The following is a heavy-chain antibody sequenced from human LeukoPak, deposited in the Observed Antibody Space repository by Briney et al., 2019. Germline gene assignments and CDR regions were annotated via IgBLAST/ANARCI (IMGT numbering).Heavy chain of an antibody. Sequence: GGSLRLSCAASGFTFSSYEMNWVRQAPGKGLEWVSAISGSGGSTYYADSVKGRFTISRDNSKNTLYLQMNSLRAEDTAVYYCAKDSWLATPFYYFDYWGQGALVTVSS. V-gene: IGHV3-23*01. CDR2: ISGSGGST. CDR3: AKDSWLATPFYYFDY. CDR1: GFTFSSYE. D-gene: IGHD6-19*01. J-gene: IGHJ4*02.